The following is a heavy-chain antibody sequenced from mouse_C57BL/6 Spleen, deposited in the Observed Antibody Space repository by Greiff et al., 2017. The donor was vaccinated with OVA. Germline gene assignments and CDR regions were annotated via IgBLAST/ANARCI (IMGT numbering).Heavy chain of an antibody. CDR2: IYPGSGST. CDR1: GYTFTSYW. D-gene: IGHD2-5*01. Sequence: QVQLKQPGAELVKPGASVKMSCKASGYTFTSYWITWVKQRPGQGLEWIGDIYPGSGSTNYNEKFKSKATLTVDTSSSTAYMQLSSLTSEDSAVYYCVSRDYSNDYAMDYWGQGTSVTVSS. J-gene: IGHJ4*01. V-gene: IGHV1-55*01. CDR3: VSRDYSNDYAMDY.